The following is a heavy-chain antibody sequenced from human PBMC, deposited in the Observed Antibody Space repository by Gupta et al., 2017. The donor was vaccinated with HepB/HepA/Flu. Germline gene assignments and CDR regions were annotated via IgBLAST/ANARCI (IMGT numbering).Heavy chain of an antibody. CDR3: ARRKRVYSNYPYDY. D-gene: IGHD4-11*01. Sequence: GWIRQPPGKGLEWIGEINHSGSTNYNPSLKSRVTISVDTSKNQFSLKLSAVTAADTAVYYCARRKRVYSNYPYDYWGQGTLVTVSA. V-gene: IGHV4-34*01. J-gene: IGHJ4*02. CDR2: INHSGST.